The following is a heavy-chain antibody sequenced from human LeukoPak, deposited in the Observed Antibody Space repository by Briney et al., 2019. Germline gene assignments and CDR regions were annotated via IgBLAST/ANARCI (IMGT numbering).Heavy chain of an antibody. CDR2: IYPGDSDT. D-gene: IGHD5-18*01. Sequence: GESLKISCKGSGYSFTSYWIGWVRQMPGKGLEWMGIIYPGDSDTRYSPYFQGQVTISADKSISTAYLQWSSLKASDTAMYYCARLARGYSYGYYYYYMDVWGKGTTVTISS. V-gene: IGHV5-51*01. J-gene: IGHJ6*03. CDR1: GYSFTSYW. CDR3: ARLARGYSYGYYYYYMDV.